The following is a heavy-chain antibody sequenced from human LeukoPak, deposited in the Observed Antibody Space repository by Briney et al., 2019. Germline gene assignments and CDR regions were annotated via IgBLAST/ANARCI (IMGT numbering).Heavy chain of an antibody. V-gene: IGHV1-69*01. CDR1: GGTFSSYA. J-gene: IGHJ3*02. CDR2: IISIFGTA. Sequence: GSSVKVSCKASGGTFSSYAISWVRQAPGQGLEWMVGIISIFGTANYAQKFQGSVTITADESTSTAYMELSSLRSEDTAVYYCARSGIAAAGTSFDIWGQGTMVTVSS. D-gene: IGHD6-13*01. CDR3: ARSGIAAAGTSFDI.